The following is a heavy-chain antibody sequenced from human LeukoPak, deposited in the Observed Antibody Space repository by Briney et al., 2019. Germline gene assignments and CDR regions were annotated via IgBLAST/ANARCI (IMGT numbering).Heavy chain of an antibody. J-gene: IGHJ4*02. Sequence: PGGSLRLSCAASGFTFSSYGMHWVRQAPGKGLEWVAFIRYDGSNKYYGDSVKGRFTISGDNPKNTLYLQMNSLRDDDTAVYYCARVFLERLTSGYFDNWGQGTLVTVSP. CDR2: IRYDGSNK. CDR1: GFTFSSYG. CDR3: ARVFLERLTSGYFDN. V-gene: IGHV3-30*02. D-gene: IGHD3-3*01.